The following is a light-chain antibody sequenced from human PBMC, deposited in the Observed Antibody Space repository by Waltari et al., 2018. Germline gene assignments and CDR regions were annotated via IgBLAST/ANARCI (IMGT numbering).Light chain of an antibody. CDR3: SSYTSSTLVGV. CDR1: STAVCGYTY. J-gene: IGLJ2*01. Sequence: QSALTQPASVSGSPGQSITIPCTGTSTAVCGYTYVSWYQQHPGKAHKLMIYDVSNRPAGVSNRFSGSKSGNTASLTISGLQAEDEADYYCSSYTSSTLVGVFGGGTKLTVL. CDR2: DVS. V-gene: IGLV2-14*03.